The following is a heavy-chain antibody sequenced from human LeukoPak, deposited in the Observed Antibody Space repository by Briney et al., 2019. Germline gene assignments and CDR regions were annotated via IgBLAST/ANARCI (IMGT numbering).Heavy chain of an antibody. CDR2: IYYSGST. V-gene: IGHV4-39*01. CDR1: GGSISSSSYY. Sequence: SETLSLTCTVSGGSISSSSYYWGWIRQPPGKGLEWIGSIYYSGSTYYNPSLKSRVTISVDTSKNQFSLKLSSVTAADTAVYYCARPTTYYYDSSGYTDAFDIWGPGTMVTVSS. D-gene: IGHD3-22*01. CDR3: ARPTTYYYDSSGYTDAFDI. J-gene: IGHJ3*02.